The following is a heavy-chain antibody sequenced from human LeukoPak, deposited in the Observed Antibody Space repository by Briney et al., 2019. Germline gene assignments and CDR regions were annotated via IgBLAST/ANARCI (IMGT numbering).Heavy chain of an antibody. CDR3: ATDLKWLDGAFDI. CDR2: FDPEDGET. D-gene: IGHD6-19*01. J-gene: IGHJ3*02. CDR1: GYTLTELS. Sequence: ASVKVSCKISGYTLTELSMHWVRQAPGKGLEWMGGFDPEDGETICAQKFQGRVTMTEDTSTDTAYMELSSLRSEDTAVYYCATDLKWLDGAFDIWGQGTMVTVSS. V-gene: IGHV1-24*01.